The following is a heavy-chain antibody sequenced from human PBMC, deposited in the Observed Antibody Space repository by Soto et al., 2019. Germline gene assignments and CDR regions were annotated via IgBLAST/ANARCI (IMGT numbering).Heavy chain of an antibody. CDR3: ASLGHQPYGMDV. V-gene: IGHV4-39*01. CDR1: GGSISSSSYY. D-gene: IGHD3-16*01. CDR2: IYYSGST. Sequence: QLQLQESGPGLVKPSETLSLTCTVSGGSISSSSYYWGWIRQPPGKGLEWIGSIYYSGSTYYNPSLKSRVTISVDTSKNQFSLKLSSVTAADTAVYSCASLGHQPYGMDVWGQGTTVTVSS. J-gene: IGHJ6*02.